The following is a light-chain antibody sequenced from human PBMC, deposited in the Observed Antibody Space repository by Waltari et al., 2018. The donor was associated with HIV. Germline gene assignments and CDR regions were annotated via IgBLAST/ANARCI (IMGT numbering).Light chain of an antibody. CDR2: DVT. V-gene: IGLV2-11*01. Sequence: QSALTQPRSVSGSPVQSVTVSCTRHSSAVFNFNFVSCYQPHPVKTPKLLLYDVTKRPSGVPDRFSGSMSGNTASLTISGLQDDDEADYYCCSFTSSNSYVFAAGTRVTVL. CDR3: CSFTSSNSYV. J-gene: IGLJ1*01. CDR1: SSAVFNFNF.